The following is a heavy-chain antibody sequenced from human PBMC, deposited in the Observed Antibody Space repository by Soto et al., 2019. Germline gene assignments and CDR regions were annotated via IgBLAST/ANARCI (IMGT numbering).Heavy chain of an antibody. CDR3: ARAPVDYGDYVYYYYGMDV. V-gene: IGHV4-59*01. CDR1: GGSISSYY. Sequence: PSETLSLTCTVSGGSISSYYWSWIRQPPGRGLEWIGYIYYSGSTNYNPSLKSRVTISVDTSKNQFSLKLSSVTAADTAVYYCARAPVDYGDYVYYYYGMDVWGQGTTVTVSS. J-gene: IGHJ6*02. D-gene: IGHD4-17*01. CDR2: IYYSGST.